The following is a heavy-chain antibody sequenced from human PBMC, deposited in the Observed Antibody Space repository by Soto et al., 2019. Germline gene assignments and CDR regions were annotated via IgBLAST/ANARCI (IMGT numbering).Heavy chain of an antibody. V-gene: IGHV5-10-1*01. D-gene: IGHD6-13*01. CDR2: IDPSDSYT. CDR3: ARHSLAGIAAAGAYYYYGMDV. Sequence: GESLKISCKGSGYSFTSYWISWVRQMPGKGLEWLGRIDPSDSYTNYSPSFQGHVTISADKSISTAYLQWSSLKASDTAMYYCARHSLAGIAAAGAYYYYGMDVWGQGTTVTVS. CDR1: GYSFTSYW. J-gene: IGHJ6*02.